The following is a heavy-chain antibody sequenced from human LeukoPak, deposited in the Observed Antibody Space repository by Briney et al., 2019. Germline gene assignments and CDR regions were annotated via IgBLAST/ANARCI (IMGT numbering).Heavy chain of an antibody. V-gene: IGHV1-18*01. CDR3: ARERRLREGNSSSRQFFWFDP. J-gene: IGHJ5*02. D-gene: IGHD6-6*01. CDR1: GYTFTSYG. Sequence: ASVKVSCKASGYTFTSYGISWVRQAPGQGLEWMGRISAYNGNTNYAQKLQGRVTMTTDTSTSTAYMELRSLRSDDTAVYYCARERRLREGNSSSRQFFWFDPWGQGTLVTVSS. CDR2: ISAYNGNT.